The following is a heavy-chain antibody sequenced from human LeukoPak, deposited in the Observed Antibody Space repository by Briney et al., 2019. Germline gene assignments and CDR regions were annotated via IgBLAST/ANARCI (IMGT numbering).Heavy chain of an antibody. V-gene: IGHV3-72*01. CDR3: ARVIGKELFHDY. J-gene: IGHJ4*02. Sequence: PGGSLRLSCAASGFTFSSYAMSWVRQAPGKGLEWVGRIRNKANSYTTEYAASVKGRFTISRDDSKNSLYLQMNSLKTEDTAVYYCARVIGKELFHDYWGQGTLVTVSS. D-gene: IGHD2-21*01. CDR1: GFTFSSYA. CDR2: IRNKANSYTT.